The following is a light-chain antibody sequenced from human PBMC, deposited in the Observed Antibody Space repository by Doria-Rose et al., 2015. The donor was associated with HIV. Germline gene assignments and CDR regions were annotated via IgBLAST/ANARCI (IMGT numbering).Light chain of an antibody. CDR2: DGS. V-gene: IGKV3-20*01. J-gene: IGKJ1*01. CDR3: HQYGTSWT. Sequence: TQSPGTLSLSPGERAALFCRASQSFSSTYLAWYQQKPGQAPSLLIYDGSTRATGIPDRFGASGSGTDFTLTINRLEPEDFALYYCHQYGTSWTFGQGTKVEI. CDR1: QSFSSTY.